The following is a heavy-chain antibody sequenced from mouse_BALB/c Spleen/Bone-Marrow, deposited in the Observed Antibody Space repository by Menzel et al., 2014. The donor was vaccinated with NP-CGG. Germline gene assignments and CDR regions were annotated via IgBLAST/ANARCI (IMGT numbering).Heavy chain of an antibody. CDR1: GFSLTSYG. Sequence: VKLXEXGPGLVAPSQSLSITCTVSGFSLTSYGVHWVRQPPGKGLEWLVVIWSDGSTTYNSALKSRLSIRKDNSKSQVFLKMNSLQTDDTAMYYCAXXLRAYAMDXWXQXXXVXXSX. D-gene: IGHD2-4*01. CDR2: IWSDGST. J-gene: IGHJ4*01. CDR3: AXXLRAYAMDX. V-gene: IGHV2-6*02.